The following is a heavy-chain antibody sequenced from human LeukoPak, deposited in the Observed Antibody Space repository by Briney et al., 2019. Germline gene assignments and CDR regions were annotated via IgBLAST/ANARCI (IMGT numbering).Heavy chain of an antibody. J-gene: IGHJ4*02. V-gene: IGHV3-30*02. Sequence: PGGSLRLSCAASGFNFSRYGMHWVRQAPGKGLEWVAFIRYDGTNKYYADPVKGRFSISRDNSENILYVQLNSLGVEDTAVYYCAGPSSSGVGYWGQGTLVTVSS. CDR1: GFNFSRYG. CDR2: IRYDGTNK. D-gene: IGHD6-6*01. CDR3: AGPSSSGVGY.